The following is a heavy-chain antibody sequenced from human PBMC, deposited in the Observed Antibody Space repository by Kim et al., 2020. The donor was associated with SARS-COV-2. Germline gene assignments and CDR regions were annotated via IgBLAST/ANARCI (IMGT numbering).Heavy chain of an antibody. D-gene: IGHD2-2*01. J-gene: IGHJ6*02. CDR3: AGCSSTSCRYYYYYGMDV. V-gene: IGHV3-11*06. Sequence: TGRFTLSRDNAKNSLYLQMNSLRAEDTAVYYCAGCSSTSCRYYYYYGMDVWGQGTTVTVSS.